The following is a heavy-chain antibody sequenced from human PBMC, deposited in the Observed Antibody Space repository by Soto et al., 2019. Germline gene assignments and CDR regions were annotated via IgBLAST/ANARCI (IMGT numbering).Heavy chain of an antibody. V-gene: IGHV4-30-4*01. CDR3: ARDYRSGYDN. CDR1: GGSISSGDYY. Sequence: SETLSLTCTVSGGSISSGDYYWSWIRQPPGKGLEWIAYVYYTGGSYYNPSLKSRATISVDTSKNQFSLKVSSVTATDTAVYYCARDYRSGYDNWGQGILVTVSS. D-gene: IGHD6-19*01. J-gene: IGHJ4*02. CDR2: VYYTGGS.